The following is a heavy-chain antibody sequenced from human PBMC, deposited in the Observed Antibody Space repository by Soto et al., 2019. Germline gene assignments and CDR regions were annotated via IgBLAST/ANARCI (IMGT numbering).Heavy chain of an antibody. CDR1: GGSISSSSYY. V-gene: IGHV4-39*01. J-gene: IGHJ5*02. Sequence: QLQLQESGPGLVKPSETLSLTCTVSGGSISSSSYYWGWIRQPPGKGLEWIGSIYYSGSTYYNPSLKSRVTISVDTSKNQFSLKLSSVTAADTAVYYWARGTYDYDSTGNWFDPWGQGTLVTVSS. CDR3: ARGTYDYDSTGNWFDP. D-gene: IGHD3-22*01. CDR2: IYYSGST.